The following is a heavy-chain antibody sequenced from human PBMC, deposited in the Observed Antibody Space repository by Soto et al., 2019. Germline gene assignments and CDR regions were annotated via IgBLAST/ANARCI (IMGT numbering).Heavy chain of an antibody. D-gene: IGHD6-13*01. CDR3: AKRDWSSWLPFDY. Sequence: PGGSLRLSCAASGFTFSTSAIHWVRQAPGKGLEWVSAISGSGGSTYYADSVKGRFTISRDNSKNTLYLQMNSLRAEDTAVYYCAKRDWSSWLPFDYWGQGTLVTVS. J-gene: IGHJ4*02. CDR1: GFTFSTSA. CDR2: ISGSGGST. V-gene: IGHV3-23*01.